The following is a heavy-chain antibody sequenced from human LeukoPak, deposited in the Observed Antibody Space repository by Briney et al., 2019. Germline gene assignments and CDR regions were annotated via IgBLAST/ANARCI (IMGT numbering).Heavy chain of an antibody. J-gene: IGHJ5*02. V-gene: IGHV1-69*13. D-gene: IGHD3-22*01. CDR3: ARALHYYDSSGYPHGWFDP. Sequence: ASVKVSCKASGGTFSSHAISWVRQAPGQGLEWMGGIIPIFGTANYAQKFQGRVTITADESTSTAYMELSSLRSEDTAVYYCARALHYYDSSGYPHGWFDPWGQGTLVTVSS. CDR2: IIPIFGTA. CDR1: GGTFSSHA.